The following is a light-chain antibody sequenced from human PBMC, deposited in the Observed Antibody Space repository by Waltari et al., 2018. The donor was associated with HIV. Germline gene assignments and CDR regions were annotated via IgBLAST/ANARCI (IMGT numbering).Light chain of an antibody. CDR2: QDS. Sequence: SYELTQPPSVSVSPGQTASITCSGDKLGAKYACWYQQKPGQSPVLVIYQDSRRPSGIPERFSGSNSGNTATLTISGTKAMDEADYYCQAWDSSTGVFGTGTKVTVL. CDR1: KLGAKY. V-gene: IGLV3-1*01. CDR3: QAWDSSTGV. J-gene: IGLJ1*01.